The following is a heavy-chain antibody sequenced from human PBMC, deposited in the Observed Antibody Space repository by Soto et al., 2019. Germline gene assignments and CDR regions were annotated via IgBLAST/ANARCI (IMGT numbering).Heavy chain of an antibody. D-gene: IGHD3-10*01. V-gene: IGHV1-69*02. CDR2: IIPMLGMS. Sequence: QVQLVQSGAEVTKPGSSVTVSCTASGDTFSRFTLSWVRQAPGQGLEWMGRIIPMLGMSNSALKFQGRVTITADKSTTKVYMHLNSVRSDDTAVYYCATSYGSGSAHFASWGQGTLVTVSS. CDR1: GDTFSRFT. J-gene: IGHJ4*02. CDR3: ATSYGSGSAHFAS.